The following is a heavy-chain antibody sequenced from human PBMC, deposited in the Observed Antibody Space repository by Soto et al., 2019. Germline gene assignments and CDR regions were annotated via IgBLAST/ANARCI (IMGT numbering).Heavy chain of an antibody. D-gene: IGHD1-26*01. CDR3: AKDISGSSKGYGMDV. V-gene: IGHV3-23*01. J-gene: IGHJ6*02. CDR2: ISGSGGST. Sequence: PGGSLRLSCAASGFTFSSYAMSWVRQAPGKGLEWVSAISGSGGSTYYADSVKGRFTISRDNSKNTLYLQMNSLRAEDTAVYYCAKDISGSSKGYGMDVWGQGTTVTVSS. CDR1: GFTFSSYA.